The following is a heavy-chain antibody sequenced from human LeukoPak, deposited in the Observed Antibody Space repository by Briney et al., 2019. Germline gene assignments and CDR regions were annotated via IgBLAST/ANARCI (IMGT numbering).Heavy chain of an antibody. J-gene: IGHJ4*02. CDR3: AKEWAAVTGLFDY. V-gene: IGHV3-30*02. CDR1: GFTLSIYG. CDR2: IRYDGSNK. D-gene: IGHD2-8*02. Sequence: AGSLRLSCAASGFTLSIYGMHWVRQAPGKGLEWVAFIRYDGSNKYYADSAKGRFTISRDNSKNTLYLQMNSLRAEDTAVYYCAKEWAAVTGLFDYWGQGTLVTVSS.